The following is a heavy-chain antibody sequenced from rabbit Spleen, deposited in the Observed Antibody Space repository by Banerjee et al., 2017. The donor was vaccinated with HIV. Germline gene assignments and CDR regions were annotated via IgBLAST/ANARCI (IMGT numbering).Heavy chain of an antibody. CDR2: IDPVFGIT. V-gene: IGHV1S40*01. Sequence: QSLEESGGDLVKPGASLTLTCTASGFDVTNYYYISWVRQAPGKGLEWIGYIDPVFGITYYASWVNGRFSISRENAQNTVFLQMTSLTAADTATYFCARDGAGGSYFALWGPGTLAPS. D-gene: IGHD8-1*01. CDR3: ARDGAGGSYFAL. J-gene: IGHJ4*01. CDR1: GFDVTNYYY.